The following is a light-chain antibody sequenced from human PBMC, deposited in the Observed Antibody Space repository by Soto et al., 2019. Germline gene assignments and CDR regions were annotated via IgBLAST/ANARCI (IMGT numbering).Light chain of an antibody. J-gene: IGKJ4*01. CDR3: QQYNKWPLT. CDR2: VAS. Sequence: EIVMTQSPATLSVSPGERATLSCRASQSVSSNLAWYQQKPGQAPRLLIHVASTRATGIPARFSGSGSGTEFTLTINSLQSEDFAVYYCQQYNKWPLTFGGGTKVEIK. V-gene: IGKV3-15*01. CDR1: QSVSSN.